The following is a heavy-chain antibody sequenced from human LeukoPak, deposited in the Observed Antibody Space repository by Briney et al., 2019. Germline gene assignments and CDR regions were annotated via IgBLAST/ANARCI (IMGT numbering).Heavy chain of an antibody. D-gene: IGHD3-9*01. CDR1: GGTLSSYA. Sequence: SVKVYWKASGGTLSSYAISWVRQTPGTRLDLMGRIIPPFGIANCAQKLQGRVTITADKSTSTAYMELSSLRSEDTVFFFKQKTAYDILTGDEDNWFDPWGQGTLVTVSS. V-gene: IGHV1-69*04. CDR3: QKTAYDILTGDEDNWFDP. CDR2: IIPPFGIA. J-gene: IGHJ5*02.